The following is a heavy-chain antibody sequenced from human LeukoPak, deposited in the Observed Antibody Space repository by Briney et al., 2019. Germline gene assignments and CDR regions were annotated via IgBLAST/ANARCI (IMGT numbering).Heavy chain of an antibody. V-gene: IGHV4-39*07. CDR2: ISYSGNT. D-gene: IGHD3-10*01. Sequence: PSETLSLXCTVSGGSISSSTYYWGWIRQPPGKGLEWIGSISYSGNTYYNPSLKSRVTMSVDTSKNQFSLKLSSVTAADTAVYYCARSRFRDAFDIWGQGTMVTVSS. CDR3: ARSRFRDAFDI. CDR1: GGSISSSTYY. J-gene: IGHJ3*02.